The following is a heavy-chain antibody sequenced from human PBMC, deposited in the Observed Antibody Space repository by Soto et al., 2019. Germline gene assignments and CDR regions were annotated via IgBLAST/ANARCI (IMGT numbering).Heavy chain of an antibody. CDR1: GFTFSNAC. D-gene: IGHD3-3*01. CDR3: TTRRRLRFLEWLKPCCGYYYYGMDV. Sequence: GGSLRLSCAASGFTFSNACMNWVRQAPGKGLEWVGRIKSKTDGGTTDYAAPVKGRFTISRDDSKNTLYLQMNSLKTEDTAVYYCTTRRRLRFLEWLKPCCGYYYYGMDVWGQGTTVTVSS. V-gene: IGHV3-15*07. CDR2: IKSKTDGGTT. J-gene: IGHJ6*02.